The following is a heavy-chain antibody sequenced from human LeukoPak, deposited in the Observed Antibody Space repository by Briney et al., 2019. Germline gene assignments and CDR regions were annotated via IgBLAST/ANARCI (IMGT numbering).Heavy chain of an antibody. Sequence: SETLSLTCAVYGGSFSGYYWSWIRQPPGKGLEWIGEINHSGSTNYNPSLKSRVTISVDTSKNQFSLKLSSVTAADTAVYYCARSASRITAYDYWGQGILVSVSS. CDR3: ARSASRITAYDY. CDR2: INHSGST. D-gene: IGHD3-16*01. V-gene: IGHV4-34*01. CDR1: GGSFSGYY. J-gene: IGHJ4*02.